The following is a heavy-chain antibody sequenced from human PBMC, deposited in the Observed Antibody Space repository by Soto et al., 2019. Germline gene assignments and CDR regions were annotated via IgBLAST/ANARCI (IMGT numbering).Heavy chain of an antibody. Sequence: SETMSLTCAVYGGSFSGYYLSWIRQPPGKGLEWIGEINHSGSTNYNPSLKSRVTISIDTSKTQFSLKMNSVTAADTAVYFCGGQDYGAKGYYFENWGQGALVTVSS. CDR3: GGQDYGAKGYYFEN. CDR2: INHSGST. V-gene: IGHV4-34*01. D-gene: IGHD4-17*01. CDR1: GGSFSGYY. J-gene: IGHJ4*02.